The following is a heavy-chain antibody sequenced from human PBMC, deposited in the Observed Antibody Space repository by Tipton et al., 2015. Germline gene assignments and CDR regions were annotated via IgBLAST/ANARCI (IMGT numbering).Heavy chain of an antibody. Sequence: QSGPVVKKPGASVKVSCKASGYSFYAMHWVRQAPGQRLEWMGWINGYNSRTNYAPKFQGRVTMTRDTSTTTAFMELGSLTSDDTAVYYCAREGDVVTFYFDTGGYSYFDYWGQGTLVTVSS. V-gene: IGHV1-3*01. CDR1: GYSFYA. J-gene: IGHJ4*02. CDR3: AREGDVVTFYFDTGGYSYFDY. D-gene: IGHD3-22*01. CDR2: INGYNSRT.